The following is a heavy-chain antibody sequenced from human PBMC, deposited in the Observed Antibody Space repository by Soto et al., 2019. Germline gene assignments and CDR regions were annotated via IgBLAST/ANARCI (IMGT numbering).Heavy chain of an antibody. V-gene: IGHV3-23*01. CDR2: IIYSGGST. CDR3: AKKLHFGSGSYYFYFDY. J-gene: IGHJ4*02. Sequence: EVQLLESGGGLVQPGGSLRLSCAASGFTFSNYAMSWVRQAPGKGLEWVSTIIYSGGSTYYADSVKGRFITSRDNSKNTLYLQMNRLRVEDTAVYYCAKKLHFGSGSYYFYFDYWGQGTLVTVSS. CDR1: GFTFSNYA. D-gene: IGHD3-10*01.